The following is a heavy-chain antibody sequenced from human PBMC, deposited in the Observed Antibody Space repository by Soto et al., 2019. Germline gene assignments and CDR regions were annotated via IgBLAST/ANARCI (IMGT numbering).Heavy chain of an antibody. V-gene: IGHV3-7*01. CDR2: TEPNTGKK. CDR1: GFTFSDSW. CDR3: ARDRGYNCFDL. J-gene: IGHJ5*02. Sequence: PGGSLRLSCAASGFTFSDSWMNWVRQAPGKGLEWVASTEPNTGKKYYVDSVRGRFTISRDDGDSSLYLHMNSLRVEDTAVYYCARDRGYNCFDLWGQGTLVTVSS.